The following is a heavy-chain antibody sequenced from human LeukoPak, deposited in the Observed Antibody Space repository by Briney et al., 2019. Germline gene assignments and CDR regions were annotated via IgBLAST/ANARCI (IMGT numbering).Heavy chain of an antibody. CDR3: ARDRRHIVVA. CDR2: IYYSGST. CDR1: GVSISSGGYY. J-gene: IGHJ5*02. D-gene: IGHD2-21*01. Sequence: SETLSLTCTVSGVSISSGGYYWRWIRQHPGKGLEWIGYIYYSGSTYYNPSLKSRVTISVDTSKNQFSLKLSSVTAADTAVYYCARDRRHIVVAWGQGTLVTVSS. V-gene: IGHV4-31*03.